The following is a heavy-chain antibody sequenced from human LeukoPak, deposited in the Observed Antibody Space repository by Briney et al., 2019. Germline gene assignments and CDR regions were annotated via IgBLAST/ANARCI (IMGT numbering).Heavy chain of an antibody. J-gene: IGHJ5*02. CDR3: ARSESIRKYNWNYYWFDP. D-gene: IGHD1-7*01. CDR2: MNPNSGNT. Sequence: ASVTVSCKASGYTFTSYDINWVRQATGQGLEWMGWMNPNSGNTGYAQKFQGRVTMTRNTSISTAYMELSSLRSEDTAVYYCARSESIRKYNWNYYWFDPWGQGTLVTVSS. CDR1: GYTFTSYD. V-gene: IGHV1-8*01.